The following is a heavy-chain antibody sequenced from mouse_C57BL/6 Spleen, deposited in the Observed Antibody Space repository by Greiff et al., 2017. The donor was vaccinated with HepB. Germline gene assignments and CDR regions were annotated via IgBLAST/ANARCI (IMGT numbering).Heavy chain of an antibody. CDR3: AREDYGYAMDY. V-gene: IGHV1-64*01. CDR2: IHPNSGST. D-gene: IGHD1-1*02. Sequence: QVQLQQPGAELVKPGASVKLSCKASGYTFTSSWMHWVKQRPGQGLEWIGMIHPNSGSTNYNEKFKSKATLTVDKSSSTAYMQLSSLTSEDSAVYYCAREDYGYAMDYWGQGTSVTVSS. CDR1: GYTFTSSW. J-gene: IGHJ4*01.